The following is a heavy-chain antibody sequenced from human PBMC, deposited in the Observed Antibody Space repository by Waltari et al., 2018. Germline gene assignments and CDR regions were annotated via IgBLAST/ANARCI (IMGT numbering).Heavy chain of an antibody. V-gene: IGHV3-48*02. CDR3: GLTMVRGIITWGAFDV. J-gene: IGHJ3*01. CDR1: AFTLTNSR. CDR2: IGSSGTPI. D-gene: IGHD3-10*01. Sequence: EVHLVASGGGLIQPGGSLRLSCGSSAFTLTNSRAKWVRQAPGKGLEWVSYIGSSGTPIYYADSLKGRFTISRDNVKNSVYLQMNSLRDEDTAVYYCGLTMVRGIITWGAFDVWGQGTMVTVSS.